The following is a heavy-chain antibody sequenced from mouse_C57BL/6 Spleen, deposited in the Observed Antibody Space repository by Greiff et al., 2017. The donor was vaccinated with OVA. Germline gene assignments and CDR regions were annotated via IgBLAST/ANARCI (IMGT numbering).Heavy chain of an antibody. J-gene: IGHJ3*01. CDR2: LYPGDGDT. CDR3: ARELGAWFAY. CDR1: GYAFSSSW. V-gene: IGHV1-82*01. D-gene: IGHD4-1*01. Sequence: VQLQQSGPELVKPGASVKISCKASGYAFSSSWMNWVKQRPGKGLEWIGRLYPGDGDTNYNGKFKGKATLTADKSSSTAYMQLSSLTSEDSAVYFCARELGAWFAYWGQGTLVTVSA.